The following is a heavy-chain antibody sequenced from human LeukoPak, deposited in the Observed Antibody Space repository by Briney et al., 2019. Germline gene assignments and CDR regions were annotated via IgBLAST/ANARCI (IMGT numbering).Heavy chain of an antibody. J-gene: IGHJ6*02. Sequence: SQTLSLTCAVSGGSISSGGYSWRWIRQPPGKGLEWIGYIYHSGSTYYNPSLKSRVTISVDRSKNQFSLKLSSVTAADTAVYYCARYYYYGMDVWGQGTTVTVSS. CDR2: IYHSGST. CDR3: ARYYYYGMDV. CDR1: GGSISSGGYS. V-gene: IGHV4-30-2*01.